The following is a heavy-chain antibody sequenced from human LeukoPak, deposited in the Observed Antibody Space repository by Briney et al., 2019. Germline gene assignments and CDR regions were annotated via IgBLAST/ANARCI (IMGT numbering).Heavy chain of an antibody. J-gene: IGHJ3*02. V-gene: IGHV1-24*01. D-gene: IGHD3-10*01. CDR2: FDPEDGET. CDR3: ATSSRLWFGEWRGAFDI. Sequence: ASVKVSCKVSGYTLTELSMHWVRQAPGKGLEWMGGFDPEDGETIYAQKFQGRVTMTEDTSTDTAYMELSSLRSEDTAVYYCATSSRLWFGEWRGAFDIWGQGTMVTVSS. CDR1: GYTLTELS.